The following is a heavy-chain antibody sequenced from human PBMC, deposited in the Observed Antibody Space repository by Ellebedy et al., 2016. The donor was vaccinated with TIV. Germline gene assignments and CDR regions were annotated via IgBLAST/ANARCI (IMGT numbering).Heavy chain of an antibody. V-gene: IGHV3-9*01. J-gene: IGHJ4*02. CDR1: GFNFDGHA. D-gene: IGHD6-19*01. CDR2: IRWNSDTI. Sequence: GGSLRLXXAASGFNFDGHAMHWVRQAPGKGLEWVSHIRWNSDTIGYADSVKGRFTISRDNAKNSLYLEMNSLRVEDTGLYYCAMETSGWIDHWGQGTLVTVSS. CDR3: AMETSGWIDH.